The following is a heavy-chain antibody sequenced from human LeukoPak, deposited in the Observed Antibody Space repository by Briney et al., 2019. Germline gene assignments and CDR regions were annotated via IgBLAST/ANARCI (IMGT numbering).Heavy chain of an antibody. CDR1: GFTFSSYA. CDR2: IYSGGST. CDR3: ARDYYYCYGMDV. V-gene: IGHV3-53*04. Sequence: PGGSLRLSCAASGFTFSSYAMSWVRQAPGKGLEWVSVIYSGGSTYYADSVKGRFTISRHNSKNTLYLQMNSLRAEDTAVYYCARDYYYCYGMDVWGQGTTVTVSS. J-gene: IGHJ6*02.